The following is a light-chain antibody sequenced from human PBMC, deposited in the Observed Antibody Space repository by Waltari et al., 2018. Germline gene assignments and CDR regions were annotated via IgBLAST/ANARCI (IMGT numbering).Light chain of an antibody. V-gene: IGKV3-11*01. CDR3: QQRRDWPLT. CDR2: DTS. J-gene: IGKJ4*01. Sequence: SGRASQSVTNYFAWYQQKPGQAPRLLIYDTSNRATGIPARFSGSGFGTDFTLTISSLEPEDFAIYYCQQRRDWPLTFGGGTKVEIK. CDR1: QSVTNY.